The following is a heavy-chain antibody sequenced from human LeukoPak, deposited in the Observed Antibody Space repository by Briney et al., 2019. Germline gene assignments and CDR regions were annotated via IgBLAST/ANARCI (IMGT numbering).Heavy chain of an antibody. D-gene: IGHD2-15*01. CDR3: ARGRRSARIVVVVAATYKFDY. J-gene: IGHJ4*02. CDR2: INHSGST. Sequence: MSSETLSLTCAVYGGSFSGYYWSWIRQPPGKGLEWIGEINHSGSTNYNPSLKSRVTISVDTSKNQFSLKLSSVTAADTAVYYCARGRRSARIVVVVAATYKFDYWGQGTLVTVSS. V-gene: IGHV4-34*01. CDR1: GGSFSGYY.